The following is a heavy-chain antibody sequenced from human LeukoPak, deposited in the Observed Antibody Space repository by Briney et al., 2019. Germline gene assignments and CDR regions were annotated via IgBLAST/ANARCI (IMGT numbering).Heavy chain of an antibody. Sequence: GGSLRLSCAASGFTFSSYSMNWVRQAPGKGLEWVSSISSGSTYIYYADSVKGRFSISRDNAKNSLCLQMNSLRAEDTAVYYCVRDMTTATTCYLQHWGQGTLVTVSS. CDR3: VRDMTTATTCYLQH. V-gene: IGHV3-21*01. CDR1: GFTFSSYS. J-gene: IGHJ1*01. CDR2: ISSGSTYI. D-gene: IGHD4-17*01.